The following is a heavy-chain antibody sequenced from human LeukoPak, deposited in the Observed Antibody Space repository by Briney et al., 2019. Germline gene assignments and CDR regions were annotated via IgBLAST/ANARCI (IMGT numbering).Heavy chain of an antibody. J-gene: IGHJ5*02. CDR3: ARGSYQLREDGRVDWFDP. Sequence: GGSLRLSCAASGFTFSSYSMNWVRQAPGEGLEWVSSISSSSSYIYYADSVKGRFTISRDNAKNSLYLQMNSLRAEDTAVYYCARGSYQLREDGRVDWFDPWGQGTLVTVSS. V-gene: IGHV3-21*01. CDR1: GFTFSSYS. CDR2: ISSSSSYI. D-gene: IGHD2-2*01.